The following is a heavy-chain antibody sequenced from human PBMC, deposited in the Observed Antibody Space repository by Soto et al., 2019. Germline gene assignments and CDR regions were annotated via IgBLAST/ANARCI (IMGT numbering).Heavy chain of an antibody. CDR2: INQSANT. V-gene: IGHV4-34*01. D-gene: IGHD2-2*01. J-gene: IGHJ6*02. Sequence: QVHLQQWGAGVLKPSETLSLTCAVSGGSFSGYYWTWIRQIPGKGLEWIGEINQSANTKYNPSLMSRVTMSVDTSRNQFSLKLRSVTAADTAVYYCARPSYALNRDFHYGMQVWGQGTSVTVSS. CDR3: ARPSYALNRDFHYGMQV. CDR1: GGSFSGYY.